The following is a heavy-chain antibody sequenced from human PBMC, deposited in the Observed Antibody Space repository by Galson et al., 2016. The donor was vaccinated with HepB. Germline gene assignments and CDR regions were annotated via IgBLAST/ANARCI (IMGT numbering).Heavy chain of an antibody. Sequence: SVKVSCKALGYTFTTYYIHWIRQAPRQGLEWMGIIKPNAGSTTFAQRLQGRVTMTRDTSTSTVYIDLSSLRSEETAVYYCARGYCSATDWYAGLGLDVWGQGTTVIVS. J-gene: IGHJ6*02. CDR3: ARGYCSATDWYAGLGLDV. D-gene: IGHD2-2*01. CDR1: GYTFTTYY. V-gene: IGHV1-46*01. CDR2: IKPNAGST.